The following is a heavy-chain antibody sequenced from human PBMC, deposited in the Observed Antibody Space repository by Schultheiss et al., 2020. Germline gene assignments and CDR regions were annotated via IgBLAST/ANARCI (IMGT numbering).Heavy chain of an antibody. CDR3: ARGVTTFDY. CDR2: IYYSGST. Sequence: SETLSLTCAVYGGSFSGYYWSWIRQPPGKGLEWIGSIYYSGSTYYNPSLKSRVTISVDTSTNQFSLKLSSVTAADTGVYYCARGVTTFDYWGQGTLVTVSS. V-gene: IGHV4-34*01. CDR1: GGSFSGYY. D-gene: IGHD4-17*01. J-gene: IGHJ4*02.